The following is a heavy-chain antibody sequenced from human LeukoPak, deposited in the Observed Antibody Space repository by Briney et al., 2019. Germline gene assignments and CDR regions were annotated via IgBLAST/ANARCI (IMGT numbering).Heavy chain of an antibody. CDR2: IIPIFGTA. V-gene: IGHV1-69*06. Sequence: VKVSCKASGYTFTGYYMHWVRQAPGQGLEWMGGIIPIFGTAKYAQKFQGRVTITADTSTSTAYMELSSLRSEDTAVYYCARAGAVVDNWFDPWGQGTLATVSS. D-gene: IGHD2-15*01. J-gene: IGHJ5*02. CDR3: ARAGAVVDNWFDP. CDR1: GYTFTGYY.